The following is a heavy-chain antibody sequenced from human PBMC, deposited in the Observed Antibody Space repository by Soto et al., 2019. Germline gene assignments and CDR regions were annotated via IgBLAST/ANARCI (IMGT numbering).Heavy chain of an antibody. CDR2: INSDGSST. V-gene: IGHV3-74*01. J-gene: IGHJ6*02. D-gene: IGHD3-10*01. Sequence: GESLRLSCAASGFTFSSYWMHWVRQAPGKGLVWVSRINSDGSSTSYADSVKGRFTISRDNAKNTLYLQMNSLRAEDTAVYYCARAPDYYGSGSYPPGYYYGMDVWGQGTTVTVSS. CDR1: GFTFSSYW. CDR3: ARAPDYYGSGSYPPGYYYGMDV.